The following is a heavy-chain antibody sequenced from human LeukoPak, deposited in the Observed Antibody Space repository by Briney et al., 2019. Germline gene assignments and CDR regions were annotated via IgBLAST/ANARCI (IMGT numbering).Heavy chain of an antibody. V-gene: IGHV3-21*01. D-gene: IGHD2-15*01. CDR3: AKGPEKIGTPGKGYFDH. CDR2: ISSSSSNI. CDR1: GFTFSSYS. J-gene: IGHJ4*02. Sequence: PGGSLRLSCAASGFTFSSYSMPWVRQAPGKGLEWVSSISSSSSNIFYADSVKGRFTISRDNAKNSLYLQMNSLRTEDTAVYFCAKGPEKIGTPGKGYFDHWGQRTLGTVSS.